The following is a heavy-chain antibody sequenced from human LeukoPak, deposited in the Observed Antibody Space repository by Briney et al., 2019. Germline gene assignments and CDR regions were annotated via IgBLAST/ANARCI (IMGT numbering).Heavy chain of an antibody. Sequence: QAGGSLRLSCAASGFTFSDFYMSRVRQAPGKGLEWVANIKKDGSESSYVDSVRDRFTISRDNAKNSLYLQMNSLRAEDTAMYYCASGGWSGYFIYWGQGALVTVSS. D-gene: IGHD1-1*01. V-gene: IGHV3-7*01. CDR2: IKKDGSES. CDR3: ASGGWSGYFIY. J-gene: IGHJ4*02. CDR1: GFTFSDFY.